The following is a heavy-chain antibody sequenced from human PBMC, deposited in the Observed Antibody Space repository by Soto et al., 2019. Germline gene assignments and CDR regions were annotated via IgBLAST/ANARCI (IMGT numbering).Heavy chain of an antibody. V-gene: IGHV3-48*01. J-gene: IGHJ4*02. D-gene: IGHD7-27*01. CDR3: ARDPSDWGGLGRGDY. CDR1: GFTFSSYS. CDR2: ISSSSSTI. Sequence: GGSLRLSCAASGFTFSSYSMNWVRQAPGKGLEWVSYISSSSSTIYYADSVKGRFTISRDNAKNSLYLQMNSLRAEDTAVYYCARDPSDWGGLGRGDYWGQGTLVTVSS.